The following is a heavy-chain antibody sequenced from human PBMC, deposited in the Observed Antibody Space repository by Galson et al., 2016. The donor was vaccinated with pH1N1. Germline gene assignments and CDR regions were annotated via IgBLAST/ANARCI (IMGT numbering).Heavy chain of an antibody. CDR3: ATAGVVISATGEF. CDR1: GDTLRDFY. J-gene: IGHJ4*02. CDR2: IYLYSGAT. V-gene: IGHV1-2*02. Sequence: SVKVSCKASGDTLRDFYVHWVRQAPGQGLEWMGWIYLYSGATKTAQKFQGRVIMTRDTSIRTAYMNLTSLGYDDTAIYFCATAGVVISATGEFWGQGSLVTVSS. D-gene: IGHD2-15*01.